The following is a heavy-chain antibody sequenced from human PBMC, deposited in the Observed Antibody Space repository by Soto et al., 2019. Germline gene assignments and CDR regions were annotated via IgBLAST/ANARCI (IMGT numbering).Heavy chain of an antibody. J-gene: IGHJ4*02. CDR2: IIPILGIA. Sequence: QVQLVQSGAEVKKPGSSVKVSCKSSGGTFSSYTISWVRQAPGQGLEWMGRIIPILGIANYAQKFQGRVTITADKSTSTAYMELSSLRSEDTAVYYCSRGTVTAYLFDYWGQGTLVTVSS. CDR1: GGTFSSYT. D-gene: IGHD2-8*02. CDR3: SRGTVTAYLFDY. V-gene: IGHV1-69*02.